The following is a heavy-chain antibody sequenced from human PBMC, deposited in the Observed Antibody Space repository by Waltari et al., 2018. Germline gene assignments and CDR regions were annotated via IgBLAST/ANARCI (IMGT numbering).Heavy chain of an antibody. J-gene: IGHJ3*02. V-gene: IGHV3-7*01. CDR1: GFSFSRSW. CDR2: RNFDGSGK. Sequence: EVQLVESGGGLVQPGQSLRLSCAASGFSFSRSWMTWVRQAPGKWLQCMANRNFDGSGKYYLDSVKGRFTISRDNAKNSLYLQMNSLRAEDTAVYYCARDPEGSAFDIWGRGTMVIVSS. CDR3: ARDPEGSAFDI. D-gene: IGHD3-10*01.